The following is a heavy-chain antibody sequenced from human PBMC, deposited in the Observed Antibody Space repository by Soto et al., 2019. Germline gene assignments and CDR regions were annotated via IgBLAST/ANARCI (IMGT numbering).Heavy chain of an antibody. CDR3: ARDWSSDSSGYSSNWFDP. J-gene: IGHJ5*02. CDR1: GYTFTSYG. D-gene: IGHD3-22*01. Sequence: ASVKVSCKASGYTFTSYGISWVRQAPGQGLEWMGWISAYNGNTNYAQKLQGRVTMTTDTSTSTAYMELRSLRSDDTAVYYCARDWSSDSSGYSSNWFDPWGQGTLVPVSS. V-gene: IGHV1-18*01. CDR2: ISAYNGNT.